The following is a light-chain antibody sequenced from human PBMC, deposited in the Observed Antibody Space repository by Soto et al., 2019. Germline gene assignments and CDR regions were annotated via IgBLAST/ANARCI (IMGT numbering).Light chain of an antibody. CDR3: QEYNTVSFT. CDR2: DIS. CDR1: HSISSL. J-gene: IGKJ2*01. Sequence: DIQMTQSPSTLSASVGDRVTITCRASHSISSLLAWYQQKPGKAPKVIIYDISNLESGVPSRFSGSGSGTEFTLTISSLQPEDFATYYCQEYNTVSFTFGQGTRLEI. V-gene: IGKV1-5*01.